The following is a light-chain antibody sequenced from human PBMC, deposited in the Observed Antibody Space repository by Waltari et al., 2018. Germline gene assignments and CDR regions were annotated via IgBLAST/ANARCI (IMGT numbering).Light chain of an antibody. CDR1: SSNIGSNT. Sequence: QSVLTQPPSASGTPGQRVTISCSGSSSNIGSNTVNWYQQLPGTAPKLLIYRNNQRPSGVPDRFSGSKSGTSASLAISGLQSEDAADYYCAAWDDSLNGAWVFGGGTKLTVL. V-gene: IGLV1-44*01. J-gene: IGLJ3*02. CDR3: AAWDDSLNGAWV. CDR2: RNN.